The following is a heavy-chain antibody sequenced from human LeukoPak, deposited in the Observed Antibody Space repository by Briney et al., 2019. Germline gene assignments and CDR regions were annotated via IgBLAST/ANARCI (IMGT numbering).Heavy chain of an antibody. J-gene: IGHJ4*02. Sequence: ASVKVSCKACVCSLTGHYLHLVRLAPAEPREWPGWISAYNANPNYAQKLQGRVTMTTDPSTSTAYMEPRSLRSDDTAVYYCARDYCSGGSCPTDGLDYWGQGTLVTVSS. D-gene: IGHD2-15*01. CDR1: VCSLTGHY. CDR3: ARDYCSGGSCPTDGLDY. CDR2: ISAYNANP. V-gene: IGHV1-18*04.